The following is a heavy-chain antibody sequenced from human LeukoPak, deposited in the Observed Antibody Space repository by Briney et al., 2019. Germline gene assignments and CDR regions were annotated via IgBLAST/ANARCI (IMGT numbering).Heavy chain of an antibody. D-gene: IGHD3-10*01. CDR3: ARVRGTMVREMLENWFDP. CDR2: IIPIFGTA. Sequence: ASVKVSCKASGGTFSSYAISWVRQAPGQGLEWMGGIIPIFGTANYAQKFQGRVTITADESTSTAYMELSSLRSEDTAVYYCARVRGTMVREMLENWFDPWGQGTLVTVSS. J-gene: IGHJ5*02. CDR1: GGTFSSYA. V-gene: IGHV1-69*13.